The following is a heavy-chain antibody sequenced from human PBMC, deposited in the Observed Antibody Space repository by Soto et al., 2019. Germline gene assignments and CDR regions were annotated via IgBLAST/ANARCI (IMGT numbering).Heavy chain of an antibody. CDR3: ARAITLVRGVINYFDY. CDR2: INHSGST. V-gene: IGHV4-34*01. D-gene: IGHD3-10*01. CDR1: GGSFSAYY. J-gene: IGHJ4*02. Sequence: QVQLQQWGAGLLKPSETLSLSCSVYGGSFSAYYWSWIRQPPGKGLEWIGEINHSGSTNYSPSLKIRVTFSVDTSKNQFSLNLSSVTAADTAVYYCARAITLVRGVINYFDYWGQGTLVTVSS.